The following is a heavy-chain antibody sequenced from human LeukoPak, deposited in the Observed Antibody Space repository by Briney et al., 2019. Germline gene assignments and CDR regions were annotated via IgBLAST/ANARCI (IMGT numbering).Heavy chain of an antibody. CDR3: ASISSSWYSREYYFDY. V-gene: IGHV5-51*01. CDR1: GYSFTSYW. J-gene: IGHJ4*02. CDR2: IYPGDSDT. D-gene: IGHD6-13*01. Sequence: GESLKISCKGSGYSFTSYWIGWVRQMPGKGLEWMGIIYPGDSDTRYSPSFQGQVTISADKSISTTYLQWSSLKASDTAMYYCASISSSWYSREYYFDYWGQGTLVTVSS.